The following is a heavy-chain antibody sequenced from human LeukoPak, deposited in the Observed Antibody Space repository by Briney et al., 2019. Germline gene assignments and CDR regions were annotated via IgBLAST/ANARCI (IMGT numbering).Heavy chain of an antibody. J-gene: IGHJ4*02. D-gene: IGHD6-13*01. CDR2: THFSGST. Sequence: PSETLSLTCSVSGGSISRHYWTWIRQPPGKGLEWIGYTHFSGSTNYNPSLKSRATTSLDRAKNQISLTLTSVSAADTAVYFCARAKAAGSYDFWGQGTLVTVS. CDR3: ARAKAAGSYDF. CDR1: GGSISRHY. V-gene: IGHV4-59*11.